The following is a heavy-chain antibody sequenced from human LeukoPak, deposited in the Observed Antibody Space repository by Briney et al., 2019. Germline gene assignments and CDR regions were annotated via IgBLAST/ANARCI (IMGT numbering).Heavy chain of an antibody. CDR3: ASATGAAAGRFDY. D-gene: IGHD6-13*01. V-gene: IGHV3-30*04. CDR2: ISYDGSNE. Sequence: GGSLRLSCAASGFTFSSYAMHWVRQAPGKGLEWVAVISYDGSNEYYADSVKGRFTISRDNSKNTLYLQMNSLRAEDTAVYYCASATGAAAGRFDYWGQGTLVTVSS. CDR1: GFTFSSYA. J-gene: IGHJ4*02.